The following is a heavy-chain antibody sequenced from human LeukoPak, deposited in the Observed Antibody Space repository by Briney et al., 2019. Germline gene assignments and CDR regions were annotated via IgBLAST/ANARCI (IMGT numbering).Heavy chain of an antibody. Sequence: SETLSLTCTVSGGSITTHYWSWIRQPPGKGLEWVAYISYTGTTKYNSSLKGRVTTSLDTSKSQFSLKLTSVTAADTAVYYCARNNNFVDTTNNDAFDIWGQGTLVTVSP. CDR2: ISYTGTT. D-gene: IGHD1/OR15-1a*01. CDR3: ARNNNFVDTTNNDAFDI. J-gene: IGHJ3*02. V-gene: IGHV4-59*11. CDR1: GGSITTHY.